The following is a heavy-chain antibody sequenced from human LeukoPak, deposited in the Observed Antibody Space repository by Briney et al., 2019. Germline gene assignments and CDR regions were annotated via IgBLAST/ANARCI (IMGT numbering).Heavy chain of an antibody. Sequence: PGGSLRLSCTVSGFTVSSNSMSWVRQAPGKGLEWVSFIYSGTIHYSDSVKGRFTISRDNSKNTLYLQMNSLRAEDTAVYYCARRATTERGYGYGVDYWGQGTMVTVSS. CDR1: GFTVSSNS. V-gene: IGHV3-53*01. CDR3: ARRATTERGYGYGVDY. CDR2: IYSGTI. D-gene: IGHD5-18*01. J-gene: IGHJ4*02.